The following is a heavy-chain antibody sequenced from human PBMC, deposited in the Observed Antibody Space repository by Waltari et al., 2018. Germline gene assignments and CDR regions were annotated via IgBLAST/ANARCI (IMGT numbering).Heavy chain of an antibody. CDR3: ARLDPFGDY. D-gene: IGHD3-16*01. CDR1: GYSISSGYY. Sequence: QVQLQESGPGLVKPSETLSLTCAVSGYSISSGYYWGWIRQPPGKGLEWIGSIYHSGSTYYTPSLKSRVTISVDTSKNQFSLKLSSVTAADTAVYYCARLDPFGDYWGQGTLVTVSS. J-gene: IGHJ4*02. CDR2: IYHSGST. V-gene: IGHV4-38-2*01.